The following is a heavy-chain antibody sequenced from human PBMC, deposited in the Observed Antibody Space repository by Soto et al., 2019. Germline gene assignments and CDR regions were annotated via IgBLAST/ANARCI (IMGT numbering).Heavy chain of an antibody. CDR3: ARAIFGLGYCGSTRCYELDY. D-gene: IGHD2-2*01. Sequence: QVTLKESGPVLVKPTETLTLTCTVSGISLNNERVGVSWIRQSPGKALEGLADIFSNDEKSYSTFLRNRLTISKDPSRDQVFLIMTYLDPVDTGTYFCARAIFGLGYCGSTRCYELDYWGQGTAVTVSS. CDR2: IFSNDEK. V-gene: IGHV2-26*01. J-gene: IGHJ4*02. CDR1: GISLNNERVG.